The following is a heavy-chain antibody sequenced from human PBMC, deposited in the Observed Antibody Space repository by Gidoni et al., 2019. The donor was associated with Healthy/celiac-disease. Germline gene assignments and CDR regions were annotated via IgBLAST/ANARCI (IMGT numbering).Heavy chain of an antibody. J-gene: IGHJ4*02. CDR1: GFTFSSYA. CDR3: AKDYLLQYMNKYFDY. Sequence: EVQLLESGGGLVQPGGSLRLACAASGFTFSSYAMSWVRQAPGKGLEWVSAISGSGGSTYYADSVKGRFTISRDNSKNTLYLQMNSLRAEDTAVYYCAKDYLLQYMNKYFDYWGQGTLVTVSS. V-gene: IGHV3-23*01. CDR2: ISGSGGST. D-gene: IGHD3-22*01.